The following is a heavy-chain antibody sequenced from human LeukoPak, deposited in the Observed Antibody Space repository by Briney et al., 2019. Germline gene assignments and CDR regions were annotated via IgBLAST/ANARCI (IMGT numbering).Heavy chain of an antibody. CDR3: ARRYSSGWYGT. CDR1: GGSISSYY. D-gene: IGHD6-19*01. Sequence: SETLSLTCTVSGGSISSYYWSWIRQPPGKGLEWIGYIYYSGSTNYNPSLKSRVTISVDTSKNQFSLKLSSVTAADTAVYYCARRYSSGWYGTWGQGTLVTVSS. V-gene: IGHV4-59*01. CDR2: IYYSGST. J-gene: IGHJ5*02.